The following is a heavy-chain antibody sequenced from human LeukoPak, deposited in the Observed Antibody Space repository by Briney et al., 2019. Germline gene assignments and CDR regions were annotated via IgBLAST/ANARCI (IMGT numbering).Heavy chain of an antibody. D-gene: IGHD6-6*01. Sequence: SETLSLTCAVYGGSFSGYDWSWIRQPPGKGLEWIGEINHSGSTNYNPSLKSRVTISVDTSKNQFSLKLSSVTAADTAVYYRARDYSSSPNYYYYGMDVWGQGTTVTVSS. CDR2: INHSGST. CDR3: ARDYSSSPNYYYYGMDV. J-gene: IGHJ6*02. CDR1: GGSFSGYD. V-gene: IGHV4-34*01.